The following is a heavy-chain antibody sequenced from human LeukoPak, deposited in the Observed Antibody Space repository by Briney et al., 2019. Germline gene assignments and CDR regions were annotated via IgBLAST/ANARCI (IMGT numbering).Heavy chain of an antibody. J-gene: IGHJ6*03. D-gene: IGHD3-10*01. CDR2: IYYSGST. CDR1: GGSIRSYY. Sequence: SETLSLTCTVSGGSIRSYYWSWIRQPPGKGLEWIGYIYYSGSTNYNPSLKSRLTISVDTSKNQFSLRLTSVTAADTAVYYCARHAPSYDYYGSGGYYMDVWGTGTTVTISS. CDR3: ARHAPSYDYYGSGGYYMDV. V-gene: IGHV4-59*08.